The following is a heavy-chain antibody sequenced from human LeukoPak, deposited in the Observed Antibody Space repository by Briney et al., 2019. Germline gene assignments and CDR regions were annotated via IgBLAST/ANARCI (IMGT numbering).Heavy chain of an antibody. Sequence: GRSLRLSCAASGFTFSSYAMHWVRQAPGKGLEWVAVISYDGSNKYYADSVKGRFTISRDNSKNTLYLQMNSLRAEDTAVYYCAKGLGYCSSTSCLAEYFQHWGQGTLVTVSS. J-gene: IGHJ1*01. D-gene: IGHD2-2*01. CDR3: AKGLGYCSSTSCLAEYFQH. V-gene: IGHV3-30-3*01. CDR2: ISYDGSNK. CDR1: GFTFSSYA.